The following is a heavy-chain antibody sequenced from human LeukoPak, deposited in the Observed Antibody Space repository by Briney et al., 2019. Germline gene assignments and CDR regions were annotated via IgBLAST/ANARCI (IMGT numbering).Heavy chain of an antibody. D-gene: IGHD3-3*01. CDR1: GFTFSNYA. Sequence: PGGSLRLSCAASGFTFSNYAMGWVRQAPGRGLEWVAVISYDGSNKYYADSVKGRITISRDNSKNTLYLQMNGLRAEDTAVYYCARGQFVTIFGVADYWGQGTLVTVSS. CDR2: ISYDGSNK. CDR3: ARGQFVTIFGVADY. J-gene: IGHJ4*02. V-gene: IGHV3-30*01.